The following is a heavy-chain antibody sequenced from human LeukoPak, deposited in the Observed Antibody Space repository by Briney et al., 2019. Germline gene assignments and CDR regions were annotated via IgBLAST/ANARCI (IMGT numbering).Heavy chain of an antibody. CDR1: GGSISSYY. J-gene: IGHJ5*02. Sequence: SETLSLTCTVSGGSISSYYWRWIRQPPGKGLEWIGYIYYSGSTNYNPSLKSRVTISVDTSKNQFSLKLSSVTAADTAVYYCARRAFLRWFDPWGQGTLVTVSS. D-gene: IGHD2/OR15-2a*01. CDR2: IYYSGST. CDR3: ARRAFLRWFDP. V-gene: IGHV4-59*08.